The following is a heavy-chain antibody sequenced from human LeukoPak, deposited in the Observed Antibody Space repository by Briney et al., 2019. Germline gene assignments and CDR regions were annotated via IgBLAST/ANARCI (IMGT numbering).Heavy chain of an antibody. CDR2: ISGSGGST. CDR1: GFSFSSYA. CDR3: AKGIQLWLFYFDY. D-gene: IGHD5-18*01. V-gene: IGHV3-23*01. Sequence: GASLRLSCAASGFSFSSYAMSWVRQAPGKGLEWVSAISGSGGSTYYADSVKGRFTISRDNSKNTLYLQMNSLRAEDTAVYYCAKGIQLWLFYFDYWGQGTLVTVSS. J-gene: IGHJ4*02.